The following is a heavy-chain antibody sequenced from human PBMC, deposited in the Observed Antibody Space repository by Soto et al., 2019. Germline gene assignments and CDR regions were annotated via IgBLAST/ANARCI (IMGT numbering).Heavy chain of an antibody. CDR1: GGTFSTYA. CDR2: IIPLLDTA. D-gene: IGHD2-15*01. V-gene: IGHV1-69*01. Sequence: QVQLVQSGAEVKKPGSSVKVSCKASGGTFSTYAIIWVRQAPGQGLEWMGGIIPLLDTANYAQSFQGRATITADESTTTAYLELRSLRSEDTAVYYCAGAAGGSGGTSMDSALDIWGQGTVVTVSS. J-gene: IGHJ3*02. CDR3: AGAAGGSGGTSMDSALDI.